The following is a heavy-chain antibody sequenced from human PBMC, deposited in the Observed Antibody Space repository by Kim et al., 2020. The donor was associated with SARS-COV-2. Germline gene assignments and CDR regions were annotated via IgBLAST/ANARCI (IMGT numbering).Heavy chain of an antibody. Sequence: GGSLRLSCAASGFTFMSYALNWIRQAPGKGLECVASISGSGASTYYADSVKGRFSISRVNSKSIFYLQMKRLRAEDTAVYYCSRASSSGWLAASDYWGQGIVVSVSS. CDR2: ISGSGAST. V-gene: IGHV3-23*01. CDR3: SRASSSGWLAASDY. CDR1: GFTFMSYA. J-gene: IGHJ4*02. D-gene: IGHD6-13*01.